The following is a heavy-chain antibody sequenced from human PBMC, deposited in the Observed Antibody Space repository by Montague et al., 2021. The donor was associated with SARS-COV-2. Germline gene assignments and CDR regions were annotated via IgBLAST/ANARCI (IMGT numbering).Heavy chain of an antibody. CDR3: AVQELAYFDY. CDR2: IYHSGRT. CDR1: GGSISSSNW. V-gene: IGHV4-4*02. J-gene: IGHJ4*02. D-gene: IGHD5-24*01. Sequence: TLSLTCAVSGGSISSSNWWSWVRQPPGKGLEWIGEIYHSGRTNYNPSLKSRVTISVDESTGQFSLKLRSVTAADTAVYYCAVQELAYFDYWGQGTLVTVSS.